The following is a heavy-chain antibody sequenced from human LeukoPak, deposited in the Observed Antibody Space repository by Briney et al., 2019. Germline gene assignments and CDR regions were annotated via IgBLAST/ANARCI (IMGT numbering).Heavy chain of an antibody. CDR1: GFTSSSYA. Sequence: GGSLRLSCAASGFTSSSYAMHWVRQAPGKGLEWVAVISYDGSNKYYADSVKGRFTISRDNSKNTLYLQMNSLRAEDTAVYYCARDIVVVPAAMALYYYYYGMDVWGKGTTVTVSS. CDR3: ARDIVVVPAAMALYYYYYGMDV. J-gene: IGHJ6*04. CDR2: ISYDGSNK. D-gene: IGHD2-2*01. V-gene: IGHV3-30*04.